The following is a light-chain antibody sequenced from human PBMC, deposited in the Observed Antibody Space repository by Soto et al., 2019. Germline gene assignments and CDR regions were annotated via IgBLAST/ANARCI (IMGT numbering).Light chain of an antibody. Sequence: EIVMTQSPATLSVSPGERATFSCSASQSVNTNSTWSQLKPGQAPRLLIYGASLRATGVPARYSGSGSGTGYTLTISSLQSEAFGVSFCQQYDQWWTFGQGTTV. J-gene: IGKJ1*01. CDR2: GAS. V-gene: IGKV3-15*01. CDR3: QQYDQWWT. CDR1: QSVNTN.